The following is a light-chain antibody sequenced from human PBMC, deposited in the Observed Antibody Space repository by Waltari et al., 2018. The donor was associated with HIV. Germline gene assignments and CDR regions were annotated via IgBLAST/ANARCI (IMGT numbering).Light chain of an antibody. Sequence: DIQMIQSPSSLSASVGDRVTITCRASQSISSYLNWYQQKPGKAPKLLIYAASSLQSGVPSRFSGSGSGTDFTLTISSLQPEDFATYYCQQSYSTWTFGQGTKVEIK. J-gene: IGKJ1*01. CDR3: QQSYSTWT. CDR1: QSISSY. V-gene: IGKV1-39*01. CDR2: AAS.